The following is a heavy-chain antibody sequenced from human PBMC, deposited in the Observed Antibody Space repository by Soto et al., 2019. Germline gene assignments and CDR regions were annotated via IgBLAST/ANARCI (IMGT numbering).Heavy chain of an antibody. J-gene: IGHJ4*02. CDR2: INSDGSST. D-gene: IGHD6-13*01. Sequence: EVQLVESGGGLVQPGGSLRLSCAASGFTFSSYWMHWVRQAPGKGLVWVSRINSDGSSTSYADSVKGRFTISRDNAKNTLYLQMNSLRAEDTAVYYCARDPLSPYSRSWYIYWGQGTLVTVSS. CDR1: GFTFSSYW. V-gene: IGHV3-74*01. CDR3: ARDPLSPYSRSWYIY.